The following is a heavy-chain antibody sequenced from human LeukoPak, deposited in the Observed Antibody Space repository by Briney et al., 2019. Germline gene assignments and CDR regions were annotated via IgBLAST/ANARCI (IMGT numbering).Heavy chain of an antibody. V-gene: IGHV4-38-2*01. J-gene: IGHJ5*02. Sequence: SETLSVTGAVSGDSISSGYYWGWIRQPPGKGLEWIGSIYHSGSTHYNPSLKSRDTISVDTSKNQFSLKLSSVTAADTAVYYCASSPSRDNWFDPWGQGTLVTVSS. CDR3: ASSPSRDNWFDP. CDR1: GDSISSGYY. D-gene: IGHD2-2*01. CDR2: IYHSGST.